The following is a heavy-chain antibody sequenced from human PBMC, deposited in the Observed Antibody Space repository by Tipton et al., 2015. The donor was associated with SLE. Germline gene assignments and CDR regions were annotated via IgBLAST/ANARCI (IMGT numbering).Heavy chain of an antibody. CDR2: IHYTGNT. CDR3: ARGREWNWSPYYMDV. Sequence: TLSLTCTVSGGSISTYYWSWIRQSPGKGLQWIAYIHYTGNTNSNPSLKSRVTLSVDTSKNQFSLRLSSVTAADTAVYYCARGREWNWSPYYMDVWGKGTTVTVSS. J-gene: IGHJ6*03. V-gene: IGHV4-59*01. CDR1: GGSISTYY. D-gene: IGHD1-1*01.